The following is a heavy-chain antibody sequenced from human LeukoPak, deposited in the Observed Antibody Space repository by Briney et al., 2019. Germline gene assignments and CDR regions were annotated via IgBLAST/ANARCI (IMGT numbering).Heavy chain of an antibody. D-gene: IGHD3-16*01. CDR3: ARVPPGGGEASWYYFDY. V-gene: IGHV4-4*07. Sequence: PSETLSLTCTVSGGSISSYYWSWIRQPAGKGLEWIGRIYTSGSTNYNPSLKSRVTMPVDTSKNQFSLKLSSVTAADTAVYYCARVPPGGGEASWYYFDYWGQGTLVTVSS. J-gene: IGHJ4*02. CDR1: GGSISSYY. CDR2: IYTSGST.